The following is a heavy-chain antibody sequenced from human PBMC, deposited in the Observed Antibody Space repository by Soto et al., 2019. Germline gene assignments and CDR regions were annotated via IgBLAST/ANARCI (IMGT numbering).Heavy chain of an antibody. CDR3: ARDLKFGQADY. V-gene: IGHV4-4*07. CDR1: GGSIRSYY. Sequence: SETLSLTCTVSGGSIRSYYWPWIRPPSGKGLEWIGRIYTSGSTNYNPSLKSRVTLSVDTSKNQFSLKLISVTAADTAVYYCARDLKFGQADYWGQGSQV. J-gene: IGHJ4*02. D-gene: IGHD3-10*01. CDR2: IYTSGST.